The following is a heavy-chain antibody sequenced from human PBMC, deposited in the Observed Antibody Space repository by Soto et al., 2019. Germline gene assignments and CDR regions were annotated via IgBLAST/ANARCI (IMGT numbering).Heavy chain of an antibody. CDR1: RFTFTTYA. CDR2: MSSDGTNE. J-gene: IGHJ4*02. CDR3: ARCGYISGWYCYFDF. V-gene: IGHV3-30-3*01. Sequence: GGTLRLSCAASRFTFTTYAMNWVRKAPGKGLGRVALMSSDGTNEHYEDSVRNRFTVSRDNSRNTLFLQMNNLRTDDTAVYYYARCGYISGWYCYFDFWGLGTMVTVSS. D-gene: IGHD6-19*01.